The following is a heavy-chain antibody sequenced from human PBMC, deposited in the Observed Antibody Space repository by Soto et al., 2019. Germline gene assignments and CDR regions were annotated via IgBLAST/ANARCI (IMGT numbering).Heavy chain of an antibody. D-gene: IGHD6-13*01. CDR2: IYYSGST. J-gene: IGHJ4*02. CDR1: GGSISSSSYY. V-gene: IGHV4-39*01. Sequence: TSETLSLTCTVSGGSISSSSYYWGWIRQPPGKGLEWIGSIYYSGSTYYNPSLKSRVTISVDTSKNQFSLKLSSVTAADTAVYYCARQGSSSWFDYWGQGTLVTVSS. CDR3: ARQGSSSWFDY.